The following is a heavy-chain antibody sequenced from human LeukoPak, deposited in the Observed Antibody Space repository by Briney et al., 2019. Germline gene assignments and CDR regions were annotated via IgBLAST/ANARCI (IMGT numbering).Heavy chain of an antibody. CDR2: ISIRSGTI. D-gene: IGHD1-26*01. Sequence: GGSLRLSCAASGFTFSNYNMNWVRQAPGKGLEWVSYISIRSGTIHYADSVKGRFTISRDNAKNSLFLQMNSLRADDTAVYYCARGSGNYLDYWGQGTLVTVSS. CDR1: GFTFSNYN. CDR3: ARGSGNYLDY. J-gene: IGHJ4*02. V-gene: IGHV3-48*01.